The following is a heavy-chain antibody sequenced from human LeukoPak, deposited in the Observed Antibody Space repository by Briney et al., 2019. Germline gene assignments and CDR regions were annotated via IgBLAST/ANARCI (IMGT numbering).Heavy chain of an antibody. V-gene: IGHV3-21*01. CDR1: GFILSDYN. Sequence: GGSLRLSCAPSGFILSDYNMNWVRQAPGKGLEWVSFIAISGTYITYADSVKGRFTISRDNAKNSLYLQMNSLRAEDTAVYYCARDLSATARAYDYWGQGTLVTVSS. CDR2: IAISGTYI. D-gene: IGHD1-26*01. J-gene: IGHJ4*02. CDR3: ARDLSATARAYDY.